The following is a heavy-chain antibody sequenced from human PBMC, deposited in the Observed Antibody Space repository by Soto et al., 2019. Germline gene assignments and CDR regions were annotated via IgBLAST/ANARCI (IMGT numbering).Heavy chain of an antibody. CDR2: INAGNGNT. CDR3: ARAGDYYESSGPIRLDY. J-gene: IGHJ4*02. Sequence: ASVKVSCKASGYIFTSYAMHWVRQAPGQRLEWMGWINAGNGNTKYSQKFQGRVTITRDTSASTAYMELSSLRSEDTAVYYCARAGDYYESSGPIRLDYWGQGTLVTVPS. CDR1: GYIFTSYA. V-gene: IGHV1-3*01. D-gene: IGHD3-22*01.